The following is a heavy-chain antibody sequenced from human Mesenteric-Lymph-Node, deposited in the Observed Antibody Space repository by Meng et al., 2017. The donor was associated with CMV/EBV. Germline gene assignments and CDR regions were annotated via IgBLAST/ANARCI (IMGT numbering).Heavy chain of an antibody. CDR1: GYTFTRYC. Sequence: SVKGACKASGYTFTRYCIHWVRQAPGQGLEWMGGIIPIFGTANYAQKFQGRVTITTDESTSTAYMELSSLRSEDTAVYYCAREKLRFSTSYYGIAVWG. CDR2: IIPIFGTA. D-gene: IGHD3-3*01. CDR3: AREKLRFSTSYYGIAV. J-gene: IGHJ6*02. V-gene: IGHV1-69*05.